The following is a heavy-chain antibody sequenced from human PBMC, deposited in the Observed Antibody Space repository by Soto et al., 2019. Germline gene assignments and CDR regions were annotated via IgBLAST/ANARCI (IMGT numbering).Heavy chain of an antibody. CDR3: ARDEVVTMVRGVIPAGYYYYGMDV. Sequence: ASVKVSCKASGGTFSSYAISWVRQAPGQGLEWMGGIIPIFGTANYAQKFQGRVTITADESTSTAYMELSSLRSEDTAVYYCARDEVVTMVRGVIPAGYYYYGMDVWGQGTTVTVSS. CDR2: IIPIFGTA. J-gene: IGHJ6*02. D-gene: IGHD3-10*01. CDR1: GGTFSSYA. V-gene: IGHV1-69*13.